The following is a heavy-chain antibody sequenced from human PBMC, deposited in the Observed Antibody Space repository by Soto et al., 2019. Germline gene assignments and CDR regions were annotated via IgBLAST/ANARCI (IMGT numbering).Heavy chain of an antibody. D-gene: IGHD3-10*01. CDR2: IYYSGST. CDR1: GGSISSGDYY. J-gene: IGHJ5*02. CDR3: ARDRGRGGFVFDP. Sequence: VPLQESGPGLVKPSQTLSLTCTVSGGSISSGDYYWIWIRQPPGKGLEWVGYIYYSGSTYYNPSLKSRVTISRDTSKNPFSLKLSSVTAADTAVYYCARDRGRGGFVFDPWGQGTLVTVSS. V-gene: IGHV4-30-4*01.